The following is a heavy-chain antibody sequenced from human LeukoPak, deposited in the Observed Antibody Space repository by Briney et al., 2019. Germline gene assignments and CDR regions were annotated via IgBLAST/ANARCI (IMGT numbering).Heavy chain of an antibody. CDR2: IFPVFGTA. CDR3: AINQAGYCGGGSCYRHEFYYMDV. D-gene: IGHD2-15*01. Sequence: GASVKVSRKASGGAFSTYVISWVRQAPGQGLEWMGGIFPVFGTANYAEKFQDRVTITADKSTSTAYMELSSLRSEDTAMYYCAINQAGYCGGGSCYRHEFYYMDVWGKGTSVTVSS. J-gene: IGHJ6*03. CDR1: GGAFSTYV. V-gene: IGHV1-69*06.